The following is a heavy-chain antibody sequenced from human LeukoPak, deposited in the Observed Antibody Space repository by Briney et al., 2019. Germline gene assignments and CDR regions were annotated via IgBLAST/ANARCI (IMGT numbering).Heavy chain of an antibody. CDR2: IIPILGIA. Sequence: ASVKVSCKASGGTFSSYAISWVRQAPGQGLEWMGRIIPILGIANYAQKFQGRVTITADKSTSTAYMELSSLRSEDTAVYYCARDSRIAVAGRAAEDYWGQGTLVTVSS. CDR1: GGTFSSYA. V-gene: IGHV1-69*04. CDR3: ARDSRIAVAGRAAEDY. J-gene: IGHJ4*02. D-gene: IGHD6-19*01.